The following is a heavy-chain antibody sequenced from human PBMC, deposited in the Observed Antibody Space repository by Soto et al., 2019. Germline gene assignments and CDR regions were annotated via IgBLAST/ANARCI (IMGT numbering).Heavy chain of an antibody. J-gene: IGHJ3*01. CDR3: ADRPGWSRLDL. V-gene: IGHV4-4*02. CDR2: VYHDGGN. D-gene: IGHD6-19*01. Sequence: QVHLQESGPGLVKPSETLSLTCAVSGVSINIPYWWTWVRQPPGKGLEWIGDVYHDGGNNYKPSLQSRVTISLDKSKNQFSLSLTSVTAAHTAIYYCADRPGWSRLDLWGQGRMITVSS. CDR1: GVSINIPYW.